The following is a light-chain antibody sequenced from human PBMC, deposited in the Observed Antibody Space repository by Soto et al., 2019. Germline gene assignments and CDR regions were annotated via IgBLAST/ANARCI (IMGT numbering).Light chain of an antibody. CDR3: QQYAPWPRT. CDR1: QDLHID. Sequence: ETLMTQTPANLSVSPGERVNLSCIDSQDLHIDLAWYHQKPGQAPTLLIYGVSSRAPGVPARFSGAGSGTEFTLTIRSLQSADFGVYYCQQYAPWPRTFGKGTKVDIK. J-gene: IGKJ2*01. V-gene: IGKV3-15*01. CDR2: GVS.